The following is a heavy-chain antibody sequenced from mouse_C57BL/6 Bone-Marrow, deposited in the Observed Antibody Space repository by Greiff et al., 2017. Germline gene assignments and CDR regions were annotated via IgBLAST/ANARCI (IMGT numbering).Heavy chain of an antibody. J-gene: IGHJ3*01. D-gene: IGHD3-2*02. V-gene: IGHV3-6*01. Sequence: EVKLQESGPGLVKPSQSLSLTCSVTGYSITSGYYWNWIRQFPGNKLEWMGYISYDGSNNYNPSLKNRISFTRDTSKNQFFLKLNSVTTEDTATYYCARGIGSSGSFAYWGQGTLVTVSA. CDR1: GYSITSGYY. CDR3: ARGIGSSGSFAY. CDR2: ISYDGSN.